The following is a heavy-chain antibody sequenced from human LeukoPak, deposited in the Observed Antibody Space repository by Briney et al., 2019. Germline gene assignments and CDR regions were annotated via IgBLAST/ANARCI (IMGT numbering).Heavy chain of an antibody. J-gene: IGHJ4*02. D-gene: IGHD6-13*01. Sequence: NPSETLSLTCSVSGGSISSLYWSWIRQPPGKGLEWIGYIYYTGSTNYNPSLKSRVTMSVATSKNQFSLHLSSVTAADTAVYYCARSAFLVTAPGLYYFDYWGQGTLVAVSS. V-gene: IGHV4-59*12. CDR1: GGSISSLY. CDR2: IYYTGST. CDR3: ARSAFLVTAPGLYYFDY.